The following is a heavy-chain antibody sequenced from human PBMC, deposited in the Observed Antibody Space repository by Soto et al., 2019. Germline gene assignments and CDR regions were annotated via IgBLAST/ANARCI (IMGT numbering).Heavy chain of an antibody. J-gene: IGHJ5*02. Sequence: HPGGSLRLSCAASGFTFSSYAMSWVRQAPGKGLEWVSAISGSGGSTYYADSVKGRFTISRDNSKNTLYLQMNSLRAEGTAVYYCAKDWEATSWWFDPWGQGTLVTVSS. D-gene: IGHD5-12*01. CDR2: ISGSGGST. V-gene: IGHV3-23*01. CDR1: GFTFSSYA. CDR3: AKDWEATSWWFDP.